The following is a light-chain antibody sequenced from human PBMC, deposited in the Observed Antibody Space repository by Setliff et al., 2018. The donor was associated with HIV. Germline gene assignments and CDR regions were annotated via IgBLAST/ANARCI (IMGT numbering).Light chain of an antibody. V-gene: IGKV4-1*01. J-gene: IGKJ1*01. CDR3: LQYYATPRT. CDR2: WAS. CDR1: LNHLYTNKKNY. Sequence: DIVMAQSPASLTVSLGERATIYCTSSLNHLYTNKKNYLAWYQQKPGQPPKLLLYWASTRESGVPDRFSGSGSGTHFTLTINSLQAEDVALYYCLQYYATPRTFGQGTKVDIK.